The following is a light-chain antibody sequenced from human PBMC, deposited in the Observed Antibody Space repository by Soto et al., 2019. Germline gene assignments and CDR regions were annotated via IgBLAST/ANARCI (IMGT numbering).Light chain of an antibody. CDR1: QSVSSY. Sequence: EIVLTQSPATLSLSPGERATLSCRTSQSVSSYFAWYQQKPGRAPRLLISDASNRATGIPARFIGSGSVTEFTLTISSLEPEDFAVYYCQQRSNWPITVGQGTRLEIK. CDR3: QQRSNWPIT. J-gene: IGKJ5*01. CDR2: DAS. V-gene: IGKV3-11*01.